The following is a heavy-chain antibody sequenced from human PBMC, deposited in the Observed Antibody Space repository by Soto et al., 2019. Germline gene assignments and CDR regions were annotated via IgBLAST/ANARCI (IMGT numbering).Heavy chain of an antibody. CDR3: AREAARPRYWFDP. V-gene: IGHV4-31*03. CDR1: GGSISSGGYY. J-gene: IGHJ5*02. D-gene: IGHD6-6*01. Sequence: SETLSLTCTVSGGSISSGGYYWSWIRQHPGKGLEWIGYIYYSGSTYYNPSFKSRVTISVDTSKNQFSLKLSSVTAADTAVYYCAREAARPRYWFDPWGQGTLVTVSS. CDR2: IYYSGST.